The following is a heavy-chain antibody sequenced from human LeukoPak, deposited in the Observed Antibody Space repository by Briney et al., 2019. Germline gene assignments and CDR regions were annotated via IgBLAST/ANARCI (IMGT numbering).Heavy chain of an antibody. Sequence: KSGGSLRLSCAASGFTFSDYYMSWIRQAPGKGLEWVSYISSSSSYTNHADSVKGRFTISRDNAKNSLYLQMNSLRAEDTAVYYCARGFDRTWNALPPSDYWGQGTLVTVSS. J-gene: IGHJ4*02. CDR2: ISSSSSYT. D-gene: IGHD1-1*01. V-gene: IGHV3-11*05. CDR3: ARGFDRTWNALPPSDY. CDR1: GFTFSDYY.